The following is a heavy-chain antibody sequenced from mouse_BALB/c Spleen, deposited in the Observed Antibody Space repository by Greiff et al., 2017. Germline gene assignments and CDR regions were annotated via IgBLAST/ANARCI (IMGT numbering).Heavy chain of an antibody. CDR2: INPSTGYT. J-gene: IGHJ4*01. CDR3: APYDGYYNAMDY. Sequence: QVQLQQSGAELAKPGASVKMSCKASGYTFTSYWMHWVKQRPGQGLEWIGYINPSTGYTEYNQKFKDKATLTADKSSSTAYMQLSSLTSEDSAVYYCAPYDGYYNAMDYWGQGTSVTVSS. V-gene: IGHV1-7*01. D-gene: IGHD2-3*01. CDR1: GYTFTSYW.